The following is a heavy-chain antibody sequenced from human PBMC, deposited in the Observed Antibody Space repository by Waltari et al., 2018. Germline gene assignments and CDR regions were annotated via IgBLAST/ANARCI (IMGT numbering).Heavy chain of an antibody. D-gene: IGHD1-26*01. Sequence: EVQLVESGGGLIQPGGSLGLSCAASGFNVSTNYMTWVRQAPGKGLEWLSVIYRGGSTYYADSVKGRFTISRDNSKNTLYLQMNSLRAEDTAVYYCARDPSGSYPGDYWGQGTLVTVSS. J-gene: IGHJ4*02. V-gene: IGHV3-53*01. CDR3: ARDPSGSYPGDY. CDR2: IYRGGST. CDR1: GFNVSTNY.